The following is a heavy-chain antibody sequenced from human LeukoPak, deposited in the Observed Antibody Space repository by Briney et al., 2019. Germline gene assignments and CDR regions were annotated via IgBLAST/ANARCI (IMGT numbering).Heavy chain of an antibody. J-gene: IGHJ4*02. D-gene: IGHD6-19*01. CDR3: ATYLRTGYSSGWYYFDY. CDR1: GLTFRSYW. V-gene: IGHV3-7*01. Sequence: RPGGSLRLSCAASGLTFRSYWMSWVRQAPGKGLEWVANIKQDGSEKYYVDSVKGRFTISRDNAKNSLYLQMNSLRAEDTAVYYCATYLRTGYSSGWYYFDYWGQGTLVTVSS. CDR2: IKQDGSEK.